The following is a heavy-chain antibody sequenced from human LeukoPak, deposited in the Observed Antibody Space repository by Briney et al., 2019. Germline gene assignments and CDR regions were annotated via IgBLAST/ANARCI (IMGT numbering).Heavy chain of an antibody. D-gene: IGHD3-10*01. CDR1: GFTFSSYA. J-gene: IGHJ4*02. Sequence: GGSLRLSCAASGFTFSSYAMHWVRQAPGKGLEWVAVISYDGSNKYYADSVKGRFTISRDNSKNTLYLQMNSLRAEDTAVYYCARGALFQPHDYWGQGTLVTVSS. CDR2: ISYDGSNK. CDR3: ARGALFQPHDY. V-gene: IGHV3-30*04.